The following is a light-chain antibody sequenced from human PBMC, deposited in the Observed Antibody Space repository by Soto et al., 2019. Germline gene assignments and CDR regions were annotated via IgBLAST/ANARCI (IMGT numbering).Light chain of an antibody. CDR1: QSVSSSS. CDR3: QQYGSSRWT. V-gene: IGKV3-20*01. Sequence: ESVLTQSPGTLSLSPGERATLSSRASQSVSSSSLAWYQQKPAQHPRLLIFGSSSRATGIPDRFSGSGSGTDFTLTIRRLEPEDFAVYYCQQYGSSRWTFGQGTKVDIK. J-gene: IGKJ1*01. CDR2: GSS.